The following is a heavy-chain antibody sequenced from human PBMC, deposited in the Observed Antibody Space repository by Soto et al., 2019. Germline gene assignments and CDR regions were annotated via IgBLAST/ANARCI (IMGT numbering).Heavy chain of an antibody. CDR2: ISAYNGNT. V-gene: IGHV1-18*01. CDR3: ARSIAAAGEFDY. D-gene: IGHD6-13*01. J-gene: IGHJ4*02. Sequence: ASVKVSCKGSGYTFTSYGISWVRQAPGQGLEWMGWISAYNGNTNYAQKLQGRVTMTTDTSTSTAYMELRSLRSDDTAVYYCARSIAAAGEFDYWGQGTLVTVSS. CDR1: GYTFTSYG.